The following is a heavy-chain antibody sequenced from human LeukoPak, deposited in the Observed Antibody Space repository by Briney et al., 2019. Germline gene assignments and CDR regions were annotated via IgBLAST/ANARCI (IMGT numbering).Heavy chain of an antibody. Sequence: SETLSLTCTVYGGSLSGYYWSWIRQPPGKGLEWIGEINHSGSTNYNPSLKSRVTISVDTSKNQFSLKLSSVTAADTAVYYCAREFGGYCSGGSCYSWFDPWGQGTLVTVSS. J-gene: IGHJ5*02. CDR2: INHSGST. D-gene: IGHD2-15*01. CDR1: GGSLSGYY. V-gene: IGHV4-34*01. CDR3: AREFGGYCSGGSCYSWFDP.